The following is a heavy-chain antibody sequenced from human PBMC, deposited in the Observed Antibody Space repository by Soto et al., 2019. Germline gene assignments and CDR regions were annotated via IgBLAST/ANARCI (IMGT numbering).Heavy chain of an antibody. CDR2: ISYDGSNK. V-gene: IGHV3-30-3*01. D-gene: IGHD5-18*01. CDR1: GFIFSNTW. Sequence: GGSLRLSCAASGFIFSNTWINWVRKAPGKGLEWVAVISYDGSNKYYADSVKGRFTISRDNSKNTLYLQMNSLRAEDTAVYYCAREDDYVQLWQHWGQGTLVTVSS. J-gene: IGHJ4*02. CDR3: AREDDYVQLWQH.